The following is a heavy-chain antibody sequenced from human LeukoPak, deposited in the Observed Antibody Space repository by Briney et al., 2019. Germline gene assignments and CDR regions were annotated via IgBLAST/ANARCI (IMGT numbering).Heavy chain of an antibody. CDR2: IKQDGSEK. Sequence: GGSLRLSCAAFGFTFSSYWMSWVRQAPGKGLEWVANIKQDGSEKYYVDSVKGRFTISRDNAKNSLYLQMNSLRAEDTAVYYCARSGGGLDYWGQGTLVTVSS. J-gene: IGHJ4*02. CDR1: GFTFSSYW. V-gene: IGHV3-7*01. D-gene: IGHD3-16*01. CDR3: ARSGGGLDY.